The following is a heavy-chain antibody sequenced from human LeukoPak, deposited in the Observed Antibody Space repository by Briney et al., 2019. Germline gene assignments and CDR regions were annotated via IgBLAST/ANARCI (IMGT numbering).Heavy chain of an antibody. J-gene: IGHJ4*02. V-gene: IGHV3-30*02. CDR2: IRYDGSNK. D-gene: IGHD6-19*01. CDR3: AKEAAVAGTEEFFDY. Sequence: PGGSLRLSCAASVFTFSSYGMHWVRQAPGKGLEWVAFIRYDGSNKYYADSVKGRFTISRDNSKNTLYLQMNSLRAEDTSVYYCAKEAAVAGTEEFFDYWGQGTLVTVSS. CDR1: VFTFSSYG.